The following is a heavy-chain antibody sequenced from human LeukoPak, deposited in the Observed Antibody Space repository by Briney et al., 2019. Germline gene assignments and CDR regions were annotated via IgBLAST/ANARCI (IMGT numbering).Heavy chain of an antibody. CDR1: GYTFTNYG. Sequence: ASVKVSCKASGYTFTNYGIGWVRQAPGQGLEWMGWISVYNGNTNFAQNLQGRLTMTRDTSTSTAYMELRSLRSDDTAVYYCARAYLPGYGMDVWGQGTTVTVSS. V-gene: IGHV1-18*01. J-gene: IGHJ6*02. CDR3: ARAYLPGYGMDV. CDR2: ISVYNGNT.